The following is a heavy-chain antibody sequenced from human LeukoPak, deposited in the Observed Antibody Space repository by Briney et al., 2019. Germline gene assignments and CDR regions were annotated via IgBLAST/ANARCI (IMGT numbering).Heavy chain of an antibody. D-gene: IGHD2-8*01. CDR3: ARVGYCTHGVCSTGNGY. J-gene: IGHJ4*02. CDR2: ISRTGSTI. CDR1: GFTFSDYY. Sequence: GGSLRLSCAASGFTFSDYYMSWIRQAPGKGLEWLSYISRTGSTIYYADSVKGRFTISRDNAKNSLYLQMNSLRAEDTAVYYCARVGYCTHGVCSTGNGYWGQGTLVTVSS. V-gene: IGHV3-11*01.